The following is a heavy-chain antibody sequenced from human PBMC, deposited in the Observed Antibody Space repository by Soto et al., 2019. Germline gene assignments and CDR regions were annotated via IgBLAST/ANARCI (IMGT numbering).Heavy chain of an antibody. Sequence: ASVKVSCKASGSTFTSYGISWVRQAPGQGLEWMGWISTYTGNTNYAQKLQGRVTMTTDTSTSTAYTALRRLRTGYPAVYYCARVMSLAVAGNRWFDPWGQGPLVTVAS. D-gene: IGHD6-19*01. CDR1: GSTFTSYG. J-gene: IGHJ5*02. V-gene: IGHV1-18*01. CDR2: ISTYTGNT. CDR3: ARVMSLAVAGNRWFDP.